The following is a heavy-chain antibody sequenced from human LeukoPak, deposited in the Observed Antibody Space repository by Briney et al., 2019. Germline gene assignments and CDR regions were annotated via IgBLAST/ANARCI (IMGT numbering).Heavy chain of an antibody. Sequence: PGGSLRLSCAASGFTFSDYYVSWIRQAPGKGLEWVSYISSSGSTIYYADSVKGRFTISRDNAKNSLYLQMNSLRAEDTAVYYCARDRDYGDSPHFDYWGQGTLVTVSS. CDR2: ISSSGSTI. CDR1: GFTFSDYY. D-gene: IGHD4-17*01. V-gene: IGHV3-11*01. J-gene: IGHJ4*02. CDR3: ARDRDYGDSPHFDY.